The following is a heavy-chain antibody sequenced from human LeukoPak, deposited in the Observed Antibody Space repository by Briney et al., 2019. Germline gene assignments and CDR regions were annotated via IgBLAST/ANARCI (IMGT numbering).Heavy chain of an antibody. Sequence: SGTLSLTCAVSGGSISSNNWWGWVRQPPGKGLEWIGEIYHSGSPNYNPSLKSRVTISVDTSKNQFSLKLSSVTAADTAVYYCARSDSSGYCHYWGQGTLVTVSS. J-gene: IGHJ4*02. CDR3: ARSDSSGYCHY. CDR2: IYHSGSP. V-gene: IGHV4-4*02. D-gene: IGHD3-22*01. CDR1: GGSISSNNW.